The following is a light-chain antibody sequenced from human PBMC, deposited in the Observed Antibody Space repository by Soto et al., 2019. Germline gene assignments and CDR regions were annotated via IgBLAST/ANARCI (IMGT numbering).Light chain of an antibody. CDR2: DVS. CDR1: SSDVGEYDY. J-gene: IGLJ1*01. Sequence: QSVPTQPRSVSGSPGQSVTISCTGTSSDVGEYDYVSWYQQHPGKAPKLMIFDVSERPSGVPDRFSGSKTSNTASLTISGLQAEDEADYYCCSYAGSPYVFGTGTKVTVL. CDR3: CSYAGSPYV. V-gene: IGLV2-11*01.